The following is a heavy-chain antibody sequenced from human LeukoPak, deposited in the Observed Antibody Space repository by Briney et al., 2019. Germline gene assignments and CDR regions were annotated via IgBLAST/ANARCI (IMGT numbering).Heavy chain of an antibody. Sequence: SETLSLTCTVSDGSISSSSYYWGWIRQPPGKGLEWIGTIYYSGSTYYSPSLKSRVAVSVDTSKNQFSLKLSSVTAADTAVYYCANYCSSSSCHIRRAFDIWGQGTMVTVSS. CDR3: ANYCSSSSCHIRRAFDI. V-gene: IGHV4-39*01. J-gene: IGHJ3*02. CDR2: IYYSGST. D-gene: IGHD2-2*02. CDR1: DGSISSSSYY.